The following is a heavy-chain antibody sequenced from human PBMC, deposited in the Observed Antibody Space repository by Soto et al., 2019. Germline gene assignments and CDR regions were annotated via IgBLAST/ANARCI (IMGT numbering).Heavy chain of an antibody. CDR3: ARDSILVLRAVAGPAYFDY. J-gene: IGHJ4*02. CDR1: GFTFSSYS. V-gene: IGHV3-48*01. CDR2: ISSSSSTI. D-gene: IGHD6-19*01. Sequence: EVQLVESGGGLVQPGGSLRLSCAASGFTFSSYSMNWVRQAPGKGLEWVSYISSSSSTIYYADSVKGRFTISRDNAKNSLYLQMNSLRAEDTAVYYCARDSILVLRAVAGPAYFDYWGQGTLVTVSS.